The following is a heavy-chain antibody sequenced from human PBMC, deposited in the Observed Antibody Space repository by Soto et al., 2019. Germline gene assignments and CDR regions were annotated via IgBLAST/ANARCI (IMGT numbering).Heavy chain of an antibody. J-gene: IGHJ6*02. CDR1: GGTFSSYA. Sequence: QVQLVQSGAEVKKPGSSVKVSCKASGGTFSSYAISWVRQAPGQGLEWMGGIIPIFGTANYAQKFQGRVTITADESTRTAYMELSSLRSEHTAVYYCARGSGVGASPGFYYGMDVWGQGTTVTVSS. CDR3: ARGSGVGASPGFYYGMDV. CDR2: IIPIFGTA. D-gene: IGHD1-26*01. V-gene: IGHV1-69*01.